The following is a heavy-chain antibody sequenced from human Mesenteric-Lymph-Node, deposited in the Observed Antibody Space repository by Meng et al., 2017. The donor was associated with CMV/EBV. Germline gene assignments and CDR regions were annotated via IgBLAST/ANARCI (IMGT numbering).Heavy chain of an antibody. J-gene: IGHJ4*02. CDR3: ARPLYASDSSGYAH. CDR1: VASVASSNYY. V-gene: IGHV4-39*01. CDR2: IHYSGDT. Sequence: VASVASSNYYGAWIRQPPGKGLEWIGSIHYSGDTYNNPSLKSRLNISADTSKNQLSLRLGSVTATDTAVYYCARPLYASDSSGYAHWGQGTLVTVSS. D-gene: IGHD3-22*01.